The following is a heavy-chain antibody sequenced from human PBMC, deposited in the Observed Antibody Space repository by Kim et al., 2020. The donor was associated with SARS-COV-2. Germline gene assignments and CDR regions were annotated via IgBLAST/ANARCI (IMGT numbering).Heavy chain of an antibody. Sequence: TANYEQKVQGRVTITAEESTSTAYMELSSLRSEDTAVYYCAFERYRAFDIWGQGTMVTVSS. CDR3: AFERYRAFDI. V-gene: IGHV1-69*01. CDR2: TA. D-gene: IGHD2-2*01. J-gene: IGHJ3*02.